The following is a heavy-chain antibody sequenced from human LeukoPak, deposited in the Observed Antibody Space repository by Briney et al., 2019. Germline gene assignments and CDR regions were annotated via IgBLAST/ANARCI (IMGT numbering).Heavy chain of an antibody. CDR3: ARGGIAMADRYFDY. J-gene: IGHJ4*02. V-gene: IGHV3-23*01. Sequence: PGGSLRLSCAASGFTFSSHAMSWVRQAPGKGLEWVSGISGSGGTTNYADSVKGRFTISRDNSKNTLYLQVNSLRVEDTGVYYCARGGIAMADRYFDYWGQGTLVTVSS. CDR1: GFTFSSHA. D-gene: IGHD6-19*01. CDR2: ISGSGGTT.